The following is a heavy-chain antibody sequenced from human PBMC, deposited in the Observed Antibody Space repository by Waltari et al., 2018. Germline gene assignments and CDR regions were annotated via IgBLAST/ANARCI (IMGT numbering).Heavy chain of an antibody. Sequence: QVQLVQSGAEVKKPGASVKVSCKVSGYTLTELSMHWVRQAPGKGLEWMAGFDPDGGETIYAQKYQGRVTMTEDTSTDTAYMELSSLRSEDTAVYYCATERRGSRYGRNYYGMDVWGQGTTVTVSS. J-gene: IGHJ6*02. CDR1: GYTLTELS. CDR3: ATERRGSRYGRNYYGMDV. CDR2: FDPDGGET. D-gene: IGHD6-13*01. V-gene: IGHV1-24*01.